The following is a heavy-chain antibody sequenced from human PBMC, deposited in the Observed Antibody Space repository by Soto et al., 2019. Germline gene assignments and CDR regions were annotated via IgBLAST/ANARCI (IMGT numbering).Heavy chain of an antibody. V-gene: IGHV1-3*01. J-gene: IGHJ4*02. CDR3: ARDLVRAHAREVAATLLDY. D-gene: IGHD2-15*01. CDR1: GYTFTSYA. CDR2: INAGNGNT. Sequence: ASVKVSCKASGYTFTSYAMHWVRQAPGQRLEWMGWINAGNGNTKYSQKFQGRVTITRDTSASTAYMELSSLRSEDTAVYYCARDLVRAHAREVAATLLDYWGQGTLVTVSS.